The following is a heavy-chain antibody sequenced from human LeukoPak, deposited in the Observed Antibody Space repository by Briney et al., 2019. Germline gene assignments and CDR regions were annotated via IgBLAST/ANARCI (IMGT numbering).Heavy chain of an antibody. V-gene: IGHV4-34*01. J-gene: IGHJ6*02. CDR1: GGSFSGYF. CDR3: ARHSYGMHV. CDR2: IYYSERT. Sequence: SETLSLTCVVYGGSFSGYFWSWIRQPPGKGLEWIGYIYYSERTYYNPSLKSRVTISVDTSKSQFSLKLSSVTAADTALYYCARHSYGMHVWGQGTTVTVSS. D-gene: IGHD1-26*01.